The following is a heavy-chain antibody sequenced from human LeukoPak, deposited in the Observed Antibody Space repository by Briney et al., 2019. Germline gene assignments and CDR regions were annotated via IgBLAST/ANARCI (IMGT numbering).Heavy chain of an antibody. CDR3: ARGRRYSSSWYSDY. CDR2: INHSGST. Sequence: TSETLSLTYAVYGGSFSGYYWSWIRQPPGKGLEWIGEINHSGSTNYNPSLKSRVTISVDTSKNQFSLKLSSVTAADTAVYYCARGRRYSSSWYSDYWGQGTLVTVSS. V-gene: IGHV4-34*01. J-gene: IGHJ4*02. CDR1: GGSFSGYY. D-gene: IGHD6-13*01.